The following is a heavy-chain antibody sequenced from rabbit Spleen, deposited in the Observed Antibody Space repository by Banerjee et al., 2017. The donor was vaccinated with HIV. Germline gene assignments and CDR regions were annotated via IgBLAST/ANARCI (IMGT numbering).Heavy chain of an antibody. CDR2: IYANSRGST. Sequence: QEQLVESGGGLVKPEGSLKLSCTASGFSFSSSNWICWVRQAPGKGLEWIACIYANSRGSTYYASWAKGRFTISKTSSTTVTLQMTSLTAADRAAYFCARDLVGVIGWNFYLWGQGTLVTVS. D-gene: IGHD1-1*01. CDR1: GFSFSSSNW. V-gene: IGHV1S45*01. CDR3: ARDLVGVIGWNFYL. J-gene: IGHJ3*01.